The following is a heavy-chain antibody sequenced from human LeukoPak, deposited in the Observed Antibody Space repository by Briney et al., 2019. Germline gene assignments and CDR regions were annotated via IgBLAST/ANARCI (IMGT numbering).Heavy chain of an antibody. CDR3: TSGYYYDSSAYPDG. CDR1: GFSLSNYG. V-gene: IGHV3-33*01. Sequence: HPGGSLTLSCAASGFSLSNYGLHWVRQGPGKGLEWLAVINYDGSNRYYADSVKGRFTISRDNAKNSLYLQMSSLRAEDTAVYYCTSGYYYDSSAYPDGWGQGTMVTVSS. CDR2: INYDGSNR. D-gene: IGHD3-22*01. J-gene: IGHJ3*01.